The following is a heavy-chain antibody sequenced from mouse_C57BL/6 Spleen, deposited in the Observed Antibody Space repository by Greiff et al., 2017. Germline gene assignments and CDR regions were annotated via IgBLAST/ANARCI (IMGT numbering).Heavy chain of an antibody. J-gene: IGHJ1*03. CDR1: GYTFTSYW. V-gene: IGHV1-53*01. CDR2: INPSNGGT. CDR3: ARHYYSNPYWYFDV. D-gene: IGHD2-5*01. Sequence: QVQLQQPGTELVKPGASVKLSCKASGYTFTSYWMHWVKQRPGQGLEWIGKINPSNGGTNYNEKFKSKATLTVDKSSSTAYMQRSSLTSEDSAVYYCARHYYSNPYWYFDVWGTGTTVTVSS.